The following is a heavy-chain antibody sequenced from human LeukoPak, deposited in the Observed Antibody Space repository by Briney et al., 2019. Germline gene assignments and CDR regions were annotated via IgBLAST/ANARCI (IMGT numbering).Heavy chain of an antibody. Sequence: ASVKVSCKASGGTFSSYAISWVRQAPGQGLEWMGGIIPIFGTANYAQKFQGRVTITADESTSTAYMELSSLRSEDTAVYYCAGAAADPHYYYMDVWGKGTTVTVSS. D-gene: IGHD6-13*01. CDR1: GGTFSSYA. CDR2: IIPIFGTA. J-gene: IGHJ6*03. V-gene: IGHV1-69*13. CDR3: AGAAADPHYYYMDV.